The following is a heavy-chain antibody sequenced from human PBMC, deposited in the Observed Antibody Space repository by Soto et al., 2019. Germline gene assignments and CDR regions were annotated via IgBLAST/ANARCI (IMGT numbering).Heavy chain of an antibody. CDR3: ADLTWNGYYLP. Sequence: EVQLVESGGGLVQPGGSLRLSCAASGFTLSDHYMDWVRQAPGKGLEWVGRIKNKAGSYCTEYAASVTGRFTISRDDSKTSLYLQMNSLKTEAPAVYFCADLTWNGYYLPWGQGTLVIVSS. D-gene: IGHD3-3*01. CDR1: GFTLSDHY. V-gene: IGHV3-72*01. J-gene: IGHJ4*02. CDR2: IKNKAGSYCT.